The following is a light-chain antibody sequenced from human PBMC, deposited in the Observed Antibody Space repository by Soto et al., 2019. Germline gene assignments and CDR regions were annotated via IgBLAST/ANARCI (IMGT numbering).Light chain of an antibody. V-gene: IGKV3-20*01. CDR1: QSVSSSY. CDR2: DAS. J-gene: IGKJ4*01. Sequence: EIELTQSPGTLSLSPGERATLSCRASQSVSSSYLAWYQQKPGQAPRLLIYDASSRATGIPDRFSGSGSGTDFTLTISRLQPEDFAVYYCQQYASSPLTFVGGTKVELK. CDR3: QQYASSPLT.